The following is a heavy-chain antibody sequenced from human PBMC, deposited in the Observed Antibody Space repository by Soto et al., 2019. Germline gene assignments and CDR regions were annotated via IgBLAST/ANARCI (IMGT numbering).Heavy chain of an antibody. CDR2: VLYDGNNK. D-gene: IGHD1-1*01. V-gene: IGHV3-30*18. CDR1: GFTFNDYG. J-gene: IGHJ4*02. Sequence: GGALRLSCAASGFTFNDYGMHWVRQAPGKGPEWVAVVLYDGNNKFYEASVKGRFTISRDNSKNTLHLQMTSLRAEDTALYYCAKDLGYDKYYFDFWGQGTLVTVS. CDR3: AKDLGYDKYYFDF.